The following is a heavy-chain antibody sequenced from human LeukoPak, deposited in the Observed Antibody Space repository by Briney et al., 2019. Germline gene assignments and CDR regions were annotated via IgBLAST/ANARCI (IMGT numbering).Heavy chain of an antibody. CDR3: ATVVGYGPFDY. V-gene: IGHV3-48*03. J-gene: IGHJ4*02. CDR1: GFTFSTYE. Sequence: GGSLRLSCAASGFTFSTYEMNWVRQAPGKGLEWVSYITDSGRTIYYADSVKGRFTISRDNAKNSLYLQMNSLRAEDTAVYYCATVVGYGPFDYWGQGTLVTVSS. D-gene: IGHD2-15*01. CDR2: ITDSGRTI.